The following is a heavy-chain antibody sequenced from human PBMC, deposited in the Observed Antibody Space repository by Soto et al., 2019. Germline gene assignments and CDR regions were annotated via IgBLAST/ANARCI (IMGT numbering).Heavy chain of an antibody. V-gene: IGHV1-18*01. CDR1: GYTFTSYG. D-gene: IGHD6-19*01. J-gene: IGHJ1*01. CDR2: ISAYNGNT. Sequence: ASVKVSCTASGYTFTSYGISWVRQEPGQGLEWMGWISAYNGNTNYAQKLQGRVTMTTDTSTSTAYMELRSLRSDDTAVYYCARDLGGWYFGFQFFQHWGQGTLVTVSS. CDR3: ARDLGGWYFGFQFFQH.